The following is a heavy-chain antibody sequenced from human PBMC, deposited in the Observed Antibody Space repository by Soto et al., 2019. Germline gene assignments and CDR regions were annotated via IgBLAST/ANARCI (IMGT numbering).Heavy chain of an antibody. CDR1: GDSISSGDYF. CDR3: ARGFVLPPTTPLRACFVP. J-gene: IGHJ5*02. V-gene: IGHV4-30-4*01. CDR2: IYRGGST. Sequence: SETLSLTCTVSGDSISSGDYFWSWIRQPPGKGLEWIGYIYRGGSTYNNPSLRSRVTISADTSRNQFSLELTSATAADTAIYYCARGFVLPPTTPLRACFVPWGQGTLVTVSS. D-gene: IGHD2-2*02.